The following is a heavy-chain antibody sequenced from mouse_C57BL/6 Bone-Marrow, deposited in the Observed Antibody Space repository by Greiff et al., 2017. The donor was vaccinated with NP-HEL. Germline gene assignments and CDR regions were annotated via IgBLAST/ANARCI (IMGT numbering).Heavy chain of an antibody. J-gene: IGHJ3*01. Sequence: EVKLMESGGGLVQPGESLKLSCESNEYEFPSHDMSWVRKTPEKRLALVAAINSDGGSTYYPDTMERRFIISRDNTKKTLYLQMSSLRSEDTALYYCARQGDYFGWFAYWGQGTLVTVSA. D-gene: IGHD1-1*01. CDR2: INSDGGST. V-gene: IGHV5-2*01. CDR1: EYEFPSHD. CDR3: ARQGDYFGWFAY.